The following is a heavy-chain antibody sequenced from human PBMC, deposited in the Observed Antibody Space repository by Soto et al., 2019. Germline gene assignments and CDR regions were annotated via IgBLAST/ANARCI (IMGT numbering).Heavy chain of an antibody. CDR1: GDTFTSYD. V-gene: IGHV1-8*01. Sequence: QVQLVQSGAEVKKPGASVKVSCKASGDTFTSYDINWVRQATGQGLEWMGRMNPSTGNTDYARKFQGRVTMTRNTSINTAYMDLSSLRFENTAVYSCARGGYCSDDHCLYYIDSWGKGTLVTVSS. CDR2: MNPSTGNT. CDR3: ARGGYCSDDHCLYYIDS. J-gene: IGHJ4*02. D-gene: IGHD2-15*01.